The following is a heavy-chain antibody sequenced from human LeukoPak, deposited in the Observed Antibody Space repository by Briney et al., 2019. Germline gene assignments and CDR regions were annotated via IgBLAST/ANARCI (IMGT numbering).Heavy chain of an antibody. V-gene: IGHV1-69*06. CDR2: IIPIFGTA. CDR3: ARGDCSSTSCYASWFDP. CDR1: GGTFSSYA. J-gene: IGHJ5*02. Sequence: ASVKVSCKASGGTFSSYAISWVRQAPGLGLEWMGGIIPIFGTANYAQKFQGRVTITADKSTSTAYMELSSLRSEDTAVYYCARGDCSSTSCYASWFDPWGQGTLVTVSS. D-gene: IGHD2-2*01.